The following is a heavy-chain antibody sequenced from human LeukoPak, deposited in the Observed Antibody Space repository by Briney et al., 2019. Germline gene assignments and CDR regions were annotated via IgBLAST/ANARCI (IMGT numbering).Heavy chain of an antibody. D-gene: IGHD3-9*01. V-gene: IGHV3-23*01. CDR3: AKDSRYFDWSNLVY. CDR2: ISGSGGST. CDR1: GFTFSSYA. Sequence: LPGGSLRLSCAASGFTFSSYAMSWVRQAPGKGLEWVSAISGSGGSTYYADSVKGRFTFSRDNSKNTLYLQMNSLRAEDTAVYYCAKDSRYFDWSNLVYWGQGTLVTVSS. J-gene: IGHJ4*02.